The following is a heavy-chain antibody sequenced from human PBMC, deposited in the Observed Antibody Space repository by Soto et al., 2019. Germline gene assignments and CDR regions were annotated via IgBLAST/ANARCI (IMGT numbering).Heavy chain of an antibody. CDR1: GGSISSGGYY. Sequence: SETLSLTCTVSGGSISSGGYYWSWIRQHPGKGLEWIGYIYYSGSTYYNPSLKSRVTISVDTSKNQFSLKLSSVTAADTAVYYCARHNLGRIAAAGHYYYYGMDVWGQGTTVTVSS. CDR2: IYYSGST. CDR3: ARHNLGRIAAAGHYYYYGMDV. D-gene: IGHD6-13*01. V-gene: IGHV4-31*03. J-gene: IGHJ6*02.